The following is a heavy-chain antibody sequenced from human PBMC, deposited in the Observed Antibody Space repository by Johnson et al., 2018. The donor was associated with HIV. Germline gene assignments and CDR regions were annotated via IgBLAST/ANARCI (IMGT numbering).Heavy chain of an antibody. V-gene: IGHV3-11*04. J-gene: IGHJ3*02. CDR3: ARKGDAFDI. Sequence: QVQLVESGGGLVKPGGSLRLSCAASGFSFGDYYMSWIRQSPGKGLEWFAYISSSGSSTYYIDSVKGRFTISRDNAKKTLYLQMNSLRAEDTAVYYCARKGDAFDIWGQGTKVTVSS. CDR1: GFSFGDYY. CDR2: ISSSGSST.